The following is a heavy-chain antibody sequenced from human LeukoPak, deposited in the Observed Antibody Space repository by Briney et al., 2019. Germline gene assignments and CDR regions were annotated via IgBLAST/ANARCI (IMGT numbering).Heavy chain of an antibody. V-gene: IGHV3-48*03. CDR3: AELGITMIGGV. Sequence: GGSLRLSCAASGFTFSSYEMNWVRQAPGKGLEWVSDISSSGSTIYYADSVKGRFTISRDNAKYSLYLQMNSLRAEDTAVYYCAELGITMIGGVWGKGTTVTISS. CDR1: GFTFSSYE. D-gene: IGHD3-10*02. J-gene: IGHJ6*04. CDR2: ISSSGSTI.